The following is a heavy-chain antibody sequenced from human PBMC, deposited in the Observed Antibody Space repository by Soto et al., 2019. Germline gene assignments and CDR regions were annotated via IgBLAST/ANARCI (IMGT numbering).Heavy chain of an antibody. V-gene: IGHV4-31*03. Sequence: SETLSLTCTVSGGSISSGGYYWSWIRQHPGKGLEWIGYINYSGSTNYNPSLKSRVTISVDTSKNQFSLKLSSVTAADTAVYYCARGRRFSKQLVPGFYYYYMDVWGKGTTVTVSS. CDR2: INYSGST. D-gene: IGHD6-13*01. J-gene: IGHJ6*03. CDR1: GGSISSGGYY. CDR3: ARGRRFSKQLVPGFYYYYMDV.